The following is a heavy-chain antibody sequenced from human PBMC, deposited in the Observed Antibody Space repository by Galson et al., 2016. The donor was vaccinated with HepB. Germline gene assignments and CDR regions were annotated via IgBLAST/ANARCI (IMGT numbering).Heavy chain of an antibody. D-gene: IGHD1-26*01. J-gene: IGHJ6*02. V-gene: IGHV3-74*01. CDR3: ARDPEWDLTLDV. CDR2: NNGTGAEI. Sequence: SLRLPYAASGFTLSHSSLHCVPHSPAAGLMCVSQNNGTGAEIDYATYVRGRFTISRDNAKTTLYLQMNSLSAEDTGVYYCARDPEWDLTLDVWGRGTTVTVSS. CDR1: GFTLSHSS.